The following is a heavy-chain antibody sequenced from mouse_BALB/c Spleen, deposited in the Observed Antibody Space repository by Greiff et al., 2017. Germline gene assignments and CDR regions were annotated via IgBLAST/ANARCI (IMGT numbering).Heavy chain of an antibody. D-gene: IGHD2-1*01. Sequence: EVQLQESGTVLARPGASVKMSCKASGYTFTSYWMHWVKQRPGQGLEWIGAIYPGNSDTSYNQKFKGKAKLTAVTSTSTAYMELSSLTNEDSAVYYCARGDGNYEDYYAMDYWGQGTSVTVSS. J-gene: IGHJ4*01. CDR3: ARGDGNYEDYYAMDY. CDR2: IYPGNSDT. CDR1: GYTFTSYW. V-gene: IGHV1-5*01.